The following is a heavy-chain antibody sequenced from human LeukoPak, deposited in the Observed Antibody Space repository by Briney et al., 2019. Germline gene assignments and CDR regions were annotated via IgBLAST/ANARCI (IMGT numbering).Heavy chain of an antibody. CDR3: ARGAAAGTDCDY. CDR1: GFTFSNYA. J-gene: IGHJ4*02. Sequence: GGSLRLSCVASGFTFSNYAMHWVRQTPGKGLEWVAVVTYDGNNQYYADSVKGRFTISRDNAKNSLYLQMNSLRAEDTAVYYCARGAAAGTDCDYWGQGTLVTVSS. D-gene: IGHD6-13*01. V-gene: IGHV3-30*04. CDR2: VTYDGNNQ.